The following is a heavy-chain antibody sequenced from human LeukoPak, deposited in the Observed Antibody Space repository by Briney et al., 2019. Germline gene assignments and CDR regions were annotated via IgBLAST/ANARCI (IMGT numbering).Heavy chain of an antibody. Sequence: PSETLSLTCTVSGGSISSGSYYWGWIRQPAGKGLEWIGHIYTSGSTNYNPSLKSRFTISVDTSKNQFSLKLSSVTAADTALYHCARVLIGFFDYWGQGTLVTVSS. CDR2: IYTSGST. D-gene: IGHD2-8*01. CDR3: ARVLIGFFDY. J-gene: IGHJ4*02. V-gene: IGHV4-61*09. CDR1: GGSISSGSYY.